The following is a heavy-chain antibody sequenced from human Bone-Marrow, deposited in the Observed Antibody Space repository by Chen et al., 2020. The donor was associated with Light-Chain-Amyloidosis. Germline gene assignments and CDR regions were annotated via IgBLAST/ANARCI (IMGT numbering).Heavy chain of an antibody. CDR1: GFTFSSYG. Sequence: QLQLVESGGGVVQPGRSLRLSCATSGFTFSSYGMHWVRQAPGKGLEWVAVISYDGSNKYYADSVKGRFTISRDNSKNTLYLQMNSLRAEDTAVYYCAKGFSTDYWGQGTLVTVSS. J-gene: IGHJ4*02. V-gene: IGHV3-30*18. CDR2: ISYDGSNK. CDR3: AKGFSTDY. D-gene: IGHD2-2*01.